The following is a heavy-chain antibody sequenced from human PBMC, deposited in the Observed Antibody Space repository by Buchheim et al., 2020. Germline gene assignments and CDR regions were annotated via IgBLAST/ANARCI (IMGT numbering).Heavy chain of an antibody. V-gene: IGHV3-30*18. CDR1: EFTFSSYG. CDR2: ISYDGSNK. Sequence: QVQLVESGGGVVQPGRSLRLSCAASEFTFSSYGMHWVRQAPGKGLEWVAVISYDGSNKYYADSVKGRFTISSDNSTKTLYLQMNSLRAEDTAVYYCAKDLRYCSGGSCYPDLFDYWGQGTL. J-gene: IGHJ4*02. D-gene: IGHD2-15*01. CDR3: AKDLRYCSGGSCYPDLFDY.